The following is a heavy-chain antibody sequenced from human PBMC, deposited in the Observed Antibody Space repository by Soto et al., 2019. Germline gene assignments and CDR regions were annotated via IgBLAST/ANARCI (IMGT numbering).Heavy chain of an antibody. D-gene: IGHD6-13*01. Sequence: ASVKVSCKASGYTFTSYGISWVRQAPEQGLEWMGWISAYNGNTNYAQKLQGRVTMTTDTSTSTAYMELRSLRSDDTAVYYCASSRWFVATYYYYYYLMDVWGQGTTVTVSS. CDR1: GYTFTSYG. J-gene: IGHJ6*02. CDR3: ASSRWFVATYYYYYYLMDV. V-gene: IGHV1-18*01. CDR2: ISAYNGNT.